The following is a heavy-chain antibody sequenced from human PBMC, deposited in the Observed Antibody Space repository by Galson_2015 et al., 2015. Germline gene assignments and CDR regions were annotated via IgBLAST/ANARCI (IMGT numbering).Heavy chain of an antibody. CDR1: GGSFSNYY. CDR3: AGFYGSGSHTWFDP. CDR2: ISNSGTS. J-gene: IGHJ5*02. Sequence: ETLSLTCSVSGGSFSNYYWSWIRQPPGKGLEWLGHISNSGTSNYNPSLKSRAPISLDTSQNQFSLKLSSVTAADTAVYFCAGFYGSGSHTWFDPWGQGTLVTVSS. V-gene: IGHV4-4*08. D-gene: IGHD3-10*01.